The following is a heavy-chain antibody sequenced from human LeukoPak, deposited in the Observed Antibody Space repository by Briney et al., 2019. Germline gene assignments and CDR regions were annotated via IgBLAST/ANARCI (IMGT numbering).Heavy chain of an antibody. J-gene: IGHJ4*02. CDR2: ISSIGSTI. V-gene: IGHV3-11*01. D-gene: IGHD5-12*01. CDR1: GFTFSDYY. Sequence: PGGSLRLSCAASGFTFSDYYMSWIRQAPGKGLEWVSYISSIGSTIYYADSVKGRFTISRDNAKNSLYLQMNSLRAEDTAVYYCARDGYSGYDPFDYWGQGTLVTVSS. CDR3: ARDGYSGYDPFDY.